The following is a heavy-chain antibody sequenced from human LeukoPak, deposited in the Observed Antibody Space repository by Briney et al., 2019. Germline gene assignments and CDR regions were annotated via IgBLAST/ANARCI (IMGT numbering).Heavy chain of an antibody. CDR2: ISYDGSNK. J-gene: IGHJ3*02. CDR3: AKDLWFGELLDAFDI. D-gene: IGHD3-10*01. CDR1: GFTFSSYG. Sequence: GGSLRLSCAASGFTFSSYGMHWVRQAPGKGLEWVAVISYDGSNKYYADSAKGRFTISRDNSKNTLYLQMNSLRAEDTAVYYCAKDLWFGELLDAFDIWGQGTMVTVSS. V-gene: IGHV3-30*18.